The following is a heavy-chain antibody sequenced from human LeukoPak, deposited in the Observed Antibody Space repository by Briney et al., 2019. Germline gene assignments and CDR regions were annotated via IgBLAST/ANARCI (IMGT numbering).Heavy chain of an antibody. V-gene: IGHV4-59*12. Sequence: SETLSLTCTVSGGSISSYYWSWIRQPPGKGLEWIGYIYYSGSTNYNPSLKSRVTISVDTSKNQFSLKLSSVTAADTAVYYCATEGSSITSPQGFDYWGQGTLVTVSS. CDR1: GGSISSYY. CDR2: IYYSGST. J-gene: IGHJ4*02. CDR3: ATEGSSITSPQGFDY. D-gene: IGHD2-2*01.